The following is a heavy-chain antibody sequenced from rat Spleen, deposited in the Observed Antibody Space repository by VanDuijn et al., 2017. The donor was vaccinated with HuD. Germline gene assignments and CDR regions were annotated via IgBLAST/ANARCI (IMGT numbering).Heavy chain of an antibody. J-gene: IGHJ1*01. CDR2: ISYEGSGT. CDR1: GFTFSDYF. V-gene: IGHV5-22*01. CDR3: ARQDGYNWYFDF. D-gene: IGHD1-9*01. Sequence: EVQLVESGGGLVQPGRSMKLSCAASGFTFSDYFMAWVRQAPKKGLEWVASISYEGSGTYYGDSVKGRFTISRDNAKNTQYLQMDSLRSEDTATYYCARQDGYNWYFDFWGPGTMVTVPS.